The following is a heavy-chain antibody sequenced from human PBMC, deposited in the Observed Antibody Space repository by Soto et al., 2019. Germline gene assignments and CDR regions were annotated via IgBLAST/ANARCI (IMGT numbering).Heavy chain of an antibody. J-gene: IGHJ4*02. D-gene: IGHD3-10*01. Sequence: QAQLQESGPGLVKPSQTLSLTCTVSGGSLSRGGYYWNWIRQHPGKGLEWIGYTYFSGSTYYHPSLKSRVTISIDTSKNQFSLKLSSVTAADTAVYYCAREARGYGSGTLGFDLWGQGTLVTVSS. V-gene: IGHV4-31*03. CDR2: TYFSGST. CDR3: AREARGYGSGTLGFDL. CDR1: GGSLSRGGYY.